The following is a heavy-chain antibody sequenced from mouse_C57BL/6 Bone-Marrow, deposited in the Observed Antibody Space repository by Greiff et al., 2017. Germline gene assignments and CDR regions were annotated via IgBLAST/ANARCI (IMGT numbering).Heavy chain of an antibody. Sequence: EVKLMESGGGLVQPKGSLKLSCAASGFSFNTYAMNWVRQAPGKGLEWVARIRSKSNNYATYYADSVKDRFTISRDDSESMLYLQMNNLKTEDTAMYYCVRDYGSSYDDAMDDWGQGTSVTVSS. CDR3: VRDYGSSYDDAMDD. V-gene: IGHV10-1*01. CDR1: GFSFNTYA. CDR2: IRSKSNNYAT. D-gene: IGHD1-1*01. J-gene: IGHJ4*01.